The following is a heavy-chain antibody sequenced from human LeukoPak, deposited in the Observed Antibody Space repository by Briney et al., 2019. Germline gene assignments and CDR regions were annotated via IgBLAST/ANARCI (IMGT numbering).Heavy chain of an antibody. CDR3: AHGTVYQLDY. CDR2: IVGGAGGT. J-gene: IGHJ4*02. Sequence: GGSLRLSCAASGFSFSSHGMSWVRQAPGKGLEWVVGIVGGAGGTYYADSVKGRFTISRDNSKNTLYLQMNSLRAEDTAVYYCAHGTVYQLDYWGQGTLVTVSS. D-gene: IGHD2-2*01. V-gene: IGHV3-23*01. CDR1: GFSFSSHG.